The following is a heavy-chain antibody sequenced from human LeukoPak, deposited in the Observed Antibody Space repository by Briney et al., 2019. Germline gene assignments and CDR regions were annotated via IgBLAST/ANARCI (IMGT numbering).Heavy chain of an antibody. D-gene: IGHD3-22*01. V-gene: IGHV5-51*01. Sequence: PGASLKISCKGSGYSFTSYWIGWVRQLPGKGLEWMGIIYPGDSDTRYSPSFQGQVTISADKSISTACLQWSSLKASDTAMYYCARAYYYDSSGYYYYFDYWGQGTLVTVSS. CDR1: GYSFTSYW. CDR2: IYPGDSDT. CDR3: ARAYYYDSSGYYYYFDY. J-gene: IGHJ4*02.